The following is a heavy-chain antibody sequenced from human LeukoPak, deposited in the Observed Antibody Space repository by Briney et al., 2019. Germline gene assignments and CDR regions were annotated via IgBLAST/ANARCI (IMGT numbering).Heavy chain of an antibody. CDR3: ATLGTNYYGSGSYYWFDP. D-gene: IGHD3-10*01. J-gene: IGHJ5*02. CDR2: FDPEDGET. CDR1: GYTLTELS. V-gene: IGHV1-24*01. Sequence: ASVKVSCKXSGYTLTELSMHWVRQAPGKGLERMGGFDPEDGETIYAQKFQGRVTITDDTSTDTAYMELSSLRSEGTAVCYCATLGTNYYGSGSYYWFDPWGQGTLVTVSS.